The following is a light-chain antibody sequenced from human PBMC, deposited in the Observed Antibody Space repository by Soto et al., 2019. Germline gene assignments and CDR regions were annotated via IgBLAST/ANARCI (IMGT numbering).Light chain of an antibody. CDR3: SSDAGSIL. V-gene: IGLV2-8*01. Sequence: QSALTQPPSASGSPGQSVTISCTGTSSDVGGYKYVSWYQQHPGKAPKLMIYEVTKRPSGVPDRFSGSKSGNTASLTVSWLQAEDEADYYCSSDAGSILFGTGTKLTVL. J-gene: IGLJ1*01. CDR2: EVT. CDR1: SSDVGGYKY.